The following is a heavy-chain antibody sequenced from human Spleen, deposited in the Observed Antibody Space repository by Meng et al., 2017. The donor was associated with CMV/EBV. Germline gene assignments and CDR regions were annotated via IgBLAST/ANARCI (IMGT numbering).Heavy chain of an antibody. CDR1: GYTFGGHF. CDR2: FHPNTGGT. V-gene: IGHV1-2*02. D-gene: IGHD3-10*02. Sequence: ASAKVSCKASGYTFGGHFMHWVRQAPGQGLEWMGWFHPNTGGTNHAQSFQGRVTMTGDTSIRTVYMELRSLRSEDTALYYCAKAVFYVGPLDSWGQGTLVTVSS. J-gene: IGHJ4*02. CDR3: AKAVFYVGPLDS.